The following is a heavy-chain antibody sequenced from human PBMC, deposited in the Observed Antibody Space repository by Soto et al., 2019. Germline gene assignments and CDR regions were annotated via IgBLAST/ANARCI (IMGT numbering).Heavy chain of an antibody. Sequence: GGSLRLSCSASGFTFSSYAMHWVRQAPGKGLEYVSAISSNGGSTYYADSVKGRFTISRDNSKNTLYLQMSSLRAEDTAVYYCVKDRYYDILTGYSPWFDPWGQGTLVTVSS. CDR1: GFTFSSYA. D-gene: IGHD3-9*01. V-gene: IGHV3-64D*08. CDR2: ISSNGGST. J-gene: IGHJ5*02. CDR3: VKDRYYDILTGYSPWFDP.